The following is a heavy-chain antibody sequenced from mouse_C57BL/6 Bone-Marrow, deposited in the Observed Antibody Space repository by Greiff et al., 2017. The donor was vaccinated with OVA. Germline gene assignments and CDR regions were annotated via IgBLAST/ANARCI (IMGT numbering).Heavy chain of an antibody. D-gene: IGHD6-2*01. V-gene: IGHV1-81*01. Sequence: QVQLQQSGAELARPGASVKLSCKASGYTFTSYGISWVKQRTGQGLEWIGEIYPSSDTTYYNEKFKGKATLTADKFTSTVYMVLSSLTSEHSAVFCCARRSLTSYFDYWGQGTTLTVSS. CDR2: IYPSSDTT. CDR1: GYTFTSYG. J-gene: IGHJ2*01. CDR3: ARRSLTSYFDY.